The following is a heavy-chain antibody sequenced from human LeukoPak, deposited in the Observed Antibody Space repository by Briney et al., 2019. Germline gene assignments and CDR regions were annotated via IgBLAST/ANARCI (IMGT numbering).Heavy chain of an antibody. D-gene: IGHD3-10*01. CDR2: ISYDGSNK. CDR3: ANYYFGELM. J-gene: IGHJ3*01. V-gene: IGHV3-30*18. Sequence: GGSLRLSCAASGFTFSNYGMHWVRQAPGKGLEWVAVISYDGSNKYYTDSVKGRFTISRDNSKNTLYLQMNSLRAEDTAVYYCANYYFGELMWGQGTMVTVSS. CDR1: GFTFSNYG.